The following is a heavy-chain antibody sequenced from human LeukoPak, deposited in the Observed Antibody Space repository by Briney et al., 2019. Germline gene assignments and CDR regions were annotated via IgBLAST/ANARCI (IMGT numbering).Heavy chain of an antibody. CDR3: ARNMGYSYGPPDAFDI. V-gene: IGHV1-3*01. D-gene: IGHD5-18*01. CDR2: INAGNGNT. CDR1: GYTFTSYA. Sequence: ASVTVSCKASGYTFTSYAMHWVRQAPGQRLEWMGWINAGNGNTKYSQKLQGRVTITRHTSASTAYMALSSLRSEDTAVYYCARNMGYSYGPPDAFDIWGQGTMVTVSS. J-gene: IGHJ3*02.